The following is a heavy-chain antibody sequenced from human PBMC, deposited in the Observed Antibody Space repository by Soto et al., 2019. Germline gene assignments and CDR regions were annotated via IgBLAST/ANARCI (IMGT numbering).Heavy chain of an antibody. D-gene: IGHD3-10*01. CDR3: AGTETVMVRGVIITPFHY. CDR2: IIPIFGTA. J-gene: IGHJ4*02. Sequence: SVKVSCKASGGTISSYAISWVRQAPGQGLEWMGGIIPIFGTANYAQKFQGRVTITADESTSTAYMELRSLRSDDTAVYYCAGTETVMVRGVIITPFHYWGQGTLVTVSS. CDR1: GGTISSYA. V-gene: IGHV1-69*13.